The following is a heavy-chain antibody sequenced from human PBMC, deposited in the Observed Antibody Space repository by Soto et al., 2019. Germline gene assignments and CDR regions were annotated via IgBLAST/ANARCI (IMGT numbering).Heavy chain of an antibody. J-gene: IGHJ4*02. V-gene: IGHV5-10-1*01. CDR1: GSTFTNYW. CDR2: IDPSDSQT. Sequence: GESLKISCKASGSTFTNYWITWVRQMPGKGLEWMGRIDPSDSQTYYSPSFRGHVPISVTKSITTVFLQWSSLSASDTAMYYCARQIYDSDTGPNFQYYFDSWGRGTPVTVSS. D-gene: IGHD3-22*01. CDR3: ARQIYDSDTGPNFQYYFDS.